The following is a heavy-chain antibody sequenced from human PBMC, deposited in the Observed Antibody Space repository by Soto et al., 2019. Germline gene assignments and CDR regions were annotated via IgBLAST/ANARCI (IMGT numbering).Heavy chain of an antibody. D-gene: IGHD5-18*01. V-gene: IGHV4-59*01. Sequence: SETLSLTCTVSGGSIRSYYWTWIRQPPGKGLEWLGYIFYSGSTFYNPSLKSRVTISIHTSKSQFSLQLTSVTAADTAVYYCARGAADTAMVDSWGQGTLVTVFS. CDR2: IFYSGST. J-gene: IGHJ4*02. CDR3: ARGAADTAMVDS. CDR1: GGSIRSYY.